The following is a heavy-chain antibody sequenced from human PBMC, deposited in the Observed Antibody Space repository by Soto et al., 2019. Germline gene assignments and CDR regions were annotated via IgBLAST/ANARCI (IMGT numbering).Heavy chain of an antibody. J-gene: IGHJ5*02. V-gene: IGHV1-18*01. CDR2: ISAYNGNT. D-gene: IGHD4-17*01. Sequence: GASVKVSCKASGYTFTSYGISWVRQAPGQGLEWMGWISAYNGNTNYAQKLQGRVTMTTDTSTSTAYMELRSLRSDDTAVYYCARIEESYGDYEHQNWFDPWGQGTLVTVSS. CDR3: ARIEESYGDYEHQNWFDP. CDR1: GYTFTSYG.